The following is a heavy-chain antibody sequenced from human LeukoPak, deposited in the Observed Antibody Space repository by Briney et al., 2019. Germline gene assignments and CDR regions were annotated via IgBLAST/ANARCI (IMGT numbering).Heavy chain of an antibody. J-gene: IGHJ4*02. V-gene: IGHV4-59*12. Sequence: SETLSLTCTVSGGSISSYYWSWIRQPPGKGLEWIGYIYYSGSTNYNPSLKSRVTISVDTSKNQFSLKVTSVTAADTAVYYCARGGWELPEGYFDFWGRGTLVTVSS. CDR3: ARGGWELPEGYFDF. D-gene: IGHD1-26*01. CDR2: IYYSGST. CDR1: GGSISSYY.